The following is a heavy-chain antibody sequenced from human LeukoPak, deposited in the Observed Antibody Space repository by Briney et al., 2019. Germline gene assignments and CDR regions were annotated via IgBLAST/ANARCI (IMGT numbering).Heavy chain of an antibody. D-gene: IGHD6-13*01. Sequence: GGSLRPSCAASGFTFSDYYVSWVRPAPGKGLEWVSAISGGGGSTYYADSVKGRFTISRDNSKNTLYLQMNSLRAEDTAVYYCAKDSRLARYYFDYWGQGTLVTVSS. J-gene: IGHJ4*02. CDR2: ISGGGGST. CDR1: GFTFSDYY. V-gene: IGHV3-23*01. CDR3: AKDSRLARYYFDY.